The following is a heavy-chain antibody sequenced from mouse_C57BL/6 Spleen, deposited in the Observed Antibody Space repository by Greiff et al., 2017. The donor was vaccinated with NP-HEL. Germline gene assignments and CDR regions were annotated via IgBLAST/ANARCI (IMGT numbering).Heavy chain of an antibody. Sequence: QVQLQQSGAELARPGASVKLSCKASGYTFTSYGISWVKQRTGQGLEWIGEIYPRSGNTYYNEKFKGKATLTADKSSSTAYMELRSLTSEDSAVYFCARSGHYYGSSYPADVWGTGTTVTVSS. CDR2: IYPRSGNT. D-gene: IGHD1-1*01. V-gene: IGHV1-81*01. CDR3: ARSGHYYGSSYPADV. J-gene: IGHJ1*03. CDR1: GYTFTSYG.